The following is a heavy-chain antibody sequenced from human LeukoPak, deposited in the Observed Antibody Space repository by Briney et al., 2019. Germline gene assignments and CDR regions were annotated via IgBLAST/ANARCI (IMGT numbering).Heavy chain of an antibody. V-gene: IGHV1-8*01. D-gene: IGHD6-13*01. J-gene: IGHJ6*02. CDR2: MNPNSGNT. CDR1: GYTFTSYD. Sequence: ASVKVSCKASGYTFTSYDINRVRQATGQGLEWMGWMNPNSGNTGYAQKFQGRVTMTRNTSISTAYMELSSLRSEDTAVYYCARGPGYSSSWYYYYYGMDVWGQGITVTVSS. CDR3: ARGPGYSSSWYYYYYGMDV.